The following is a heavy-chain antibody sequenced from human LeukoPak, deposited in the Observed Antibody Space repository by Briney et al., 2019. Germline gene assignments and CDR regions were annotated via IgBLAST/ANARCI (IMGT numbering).Heavy chain of an antibody. CDR3: VRGQTIDY. D-gene: IGHD3-3*01. CDR2: IKSDGTGI. Sequence: GGSLTLSRTTSGFTFSNYWMYWVRQAPGKGLMWVSRIKSDGTGITYTDSVEGRFTISRDNAKNTLYLQMNSLRDEDTAVYYCVRGQTIDYWGQGTLVTVSS. J-gene: IGHJ4*02. CDR1: GFTFSNYW. V-gene: IGHV3-74*01.